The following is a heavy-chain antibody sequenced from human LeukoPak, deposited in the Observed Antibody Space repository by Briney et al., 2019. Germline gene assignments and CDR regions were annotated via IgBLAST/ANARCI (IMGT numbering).Heavy chain of an antibody. CDR3: AKDTGLAVAGEFDY. D-gene: IGHD6-19*01. CDR2: ISWNSGSI. V-gene: IGHV3-9*01. CDR1: GFTFDDYA. J-gene: IGHJ4*02. Sequence: GGSLRLSCAASGFTFDDYAMHWVRQAPGKGLEWVSGISWNSGSIGYADSVKGRFTISRDNAKNSLYLQMNSLRAEDTALYYCAKDTGLAVAGEFDYWGQGTLVTVSS.